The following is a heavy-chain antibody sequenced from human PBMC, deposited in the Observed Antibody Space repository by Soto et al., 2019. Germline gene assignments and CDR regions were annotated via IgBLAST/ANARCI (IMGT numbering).Heavy chain of an antibody. V-gene: IGHV3-66*01. CDR2: IYSGGST. CDR3: ARDARGEGELSLRESGSFDY. Sequence: GGSLRLSCAASGFTVSSNYMSWVRQAPGKGLEWVSVIYSGGSTYYADSVKGRFTISRDNSKNTLYLQMNSLRAEDTAVYYCARDARGEGELSLRESGSFDYWGQGTLVTVSS. D-gene: IGHD3-16*02. J-gene: IGHJ4*02. CDR1: GFTVSSNY.